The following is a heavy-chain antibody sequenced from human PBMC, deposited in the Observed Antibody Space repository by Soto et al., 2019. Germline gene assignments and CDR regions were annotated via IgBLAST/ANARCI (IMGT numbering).Heavy chain of an antibody. Sequence: QVQLVQSGAEVKKPGASVKVSCKASGYTFTSYAIHWVRQAPGQRLEWMGWINAGNGNTKYSQKFQDRVTITRDTSASTAYMEPSSLRSEDTALYYCARDLGGWPDYWGQGTLVTVSS. CDR3: ARDLGGWPDY. CDR2: INAGNGNT. CDR1: GYTFTSYA. V-gene: IGHV1-3*01. J-gene: IGHJ4*02. D-gene: IGHD6-19*01.